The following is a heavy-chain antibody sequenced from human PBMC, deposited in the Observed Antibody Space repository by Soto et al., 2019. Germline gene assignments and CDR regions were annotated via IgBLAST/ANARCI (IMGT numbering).Heavy chain of an antibody. CDR1: GGSVNTAPYH. Sequence: SETLSLTCTVSGGSVNTAPYHWSWIRQSPRNGLEWIGNIYYTGSTNYNPSFESRVAISLDTSNNQFSLRLTSLTAADTAVYFCARDHHSYYDTSGYYHDVDFWGQGTLVTVSS. CDR2: IYYTGST. D-gene: IGHD3-22*01. J-gene: IGHJ4*02. CDR3: ARDHHSYYDTSGYYHDVDF. V-gene: IGHV4-61*01.